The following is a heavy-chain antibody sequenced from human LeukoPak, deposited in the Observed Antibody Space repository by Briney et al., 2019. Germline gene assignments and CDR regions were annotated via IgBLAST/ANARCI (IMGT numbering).Heavy chain of an antibody. J-gene: IGHJ4*02. CDR1: GFTFSSYE. D-gene: IGHD2-21*01. Sequence: PGGSLRLSCAASGFTFSSYEMNWVRQAPGKGLEWVANIKEDGSEKHYVDSVKDRFTISRDNDENSLYVQLNSLRAEDRAVYYWAREGDNTDALDNWGQGTLVSVSS. CDR2: IKEDGSEK. V-gene: IGHV3-7*04. CDR3: AREGDNTDALDN.